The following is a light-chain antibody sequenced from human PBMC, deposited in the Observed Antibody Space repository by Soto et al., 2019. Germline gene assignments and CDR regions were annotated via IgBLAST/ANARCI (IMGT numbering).Light chain of an antibody. CDR2: RAS. CDR1: QSVSRSY. V-gene: IGKV3-20*01. Sequence: EIVLTQSPDILSLSPGERATLSCRASQSVSRSYLACYQQQPGQAPRILIYRASTRATDIPDRFSGSGSGTDFTVTISRLEAGDFAVYYCEQYGTSPFTFRGGTKVEIK. CDR3: EQYGTSPFT. J-gene: IGKJ4*01.